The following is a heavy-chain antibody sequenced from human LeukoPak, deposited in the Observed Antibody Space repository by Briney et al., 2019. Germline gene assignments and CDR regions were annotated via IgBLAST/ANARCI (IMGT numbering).Heavy chain of an antibody. CDR1: GASISGSGYY. CDR3: ARDGGYYGSGSYYRTLDAFDI. J-gene: IGHJ3*02. V-gene: IGHV4-39*02. CDR2: IYYSGST. D-gene: IGHD3-10*01. Sequence: SETLSLTCAVSGASISGSGYYWGWIRQPPGKGLEWIGNIYYSGSTYYNASLQSRVTISIGTSKNQFSLRLNSVTAADTAMYYCARDGGYYGSGSYYRTLDAFDIWGQGTMVTVSS.